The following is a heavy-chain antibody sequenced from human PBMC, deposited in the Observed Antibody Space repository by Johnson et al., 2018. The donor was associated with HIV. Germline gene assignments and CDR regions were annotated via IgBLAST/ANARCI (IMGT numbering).Heavy chain of an antibody. D-gene: IGHD1-26*01. J-gene: IGHJ3*02. V-gene: IGHV3-43D*03. CDR2: ISWDGSST. CDR1: GFTFDDFA. Sequence: VQLVESGGGLVQPGRSLRLSCAASGFTFDDFAMHWVRQAPGKGLAWVSLISWDGSSTYYADSVKGRFTISRDNSKNSLYLQMNSLRAEDTAVYYCARDMVGATFDDAFDIWGQGTMVTVSS. CDR3: ARDMVGATFDDAFDI.